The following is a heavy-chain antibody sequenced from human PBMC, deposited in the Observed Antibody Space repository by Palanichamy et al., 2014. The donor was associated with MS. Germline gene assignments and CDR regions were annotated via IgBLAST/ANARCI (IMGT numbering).Heavy chain of an antibody. J-gene: IGHJ5*02. CDR1: GFTFSDST. CDR3: TRPSVGA. D-gene: IGHD3-16*01. V-gene: IGHV3-73*02. Sequence: EVQVVESGGGLVQPGGSLKLSCAASGFTFSDSTMHWVRQASGKGLEWIGRIRGKAHSYATAYAASVKGRFTISRDDSKNMAYLQMNSLETEGTAVYYCTRPSVGAWGQGTLVTVSS. CDR2: IRGKAHSYAT.